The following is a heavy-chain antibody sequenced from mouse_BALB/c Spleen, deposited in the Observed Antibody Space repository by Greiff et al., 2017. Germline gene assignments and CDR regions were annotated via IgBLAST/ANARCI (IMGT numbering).Heavy chain of an antibody. Sequence: QVQLQQSGAELVMPGASVKMSCKASGYTFTDYWMHWVKQRPGQGLEWIGAIDTSYSYTSYNQKFKGKATLTVDESSSTAYMQLSSLTSEDSAVYYCARNWDYWGQGTTLTVSS. D-gene: IGHD4-1*01. CDR1: GYTFTDYW. CDR2: IDTSYSYT. V-gene: IGHV1-69*01. J-gene: IGHJ2*01. CDR3: ARNWDY.